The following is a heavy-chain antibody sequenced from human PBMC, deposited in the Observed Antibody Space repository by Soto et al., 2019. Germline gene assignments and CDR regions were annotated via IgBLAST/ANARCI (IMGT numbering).Heavy chain of an antibody. CDR3: ARWAPYYDFWSGYYTGFGFPLYYGMDV. V-gene: IGHV1-18*01. Sequence: ASVKVSCKASGYTFTSYGISWVRQAPGQGLEWIGWISAYNGNTNYAQKLQGRVTMTTDTSTSTAYMELRSLSSDDTAVYFCARWAPYYDFWSGYYTGFGFPLYYGMDVWGQGTTVTVSS. CDR1: GYTFTSYG. CDR2: ISAYNGNT. D-gene: IGHD3-3*01. J-gene: IGHJ6*02.